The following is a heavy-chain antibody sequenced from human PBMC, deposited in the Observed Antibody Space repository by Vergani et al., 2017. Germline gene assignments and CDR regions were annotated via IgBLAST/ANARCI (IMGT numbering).Heavy chain of an antibody. V-gene: IGHV5-10-1*03. CDR2: IDPSDSYT. D-gene: IGHD4-23*01. CDR1: GYSFTSYW. CDR3: AGLPGGNTYYYYGMDV. Sequence: EVQLVQSGAEVKTPGESLRISCKCSGYSFTSYWLSWVRQMPGKGLEWMGRIDPSDSYTKYSPSFQDHVTISADNSISTAYLQGSSLKASDTGMYYCAGLPGGNTYYYYGMDVWGQGTTVTVSS. J-gene: IGHJ6*02.